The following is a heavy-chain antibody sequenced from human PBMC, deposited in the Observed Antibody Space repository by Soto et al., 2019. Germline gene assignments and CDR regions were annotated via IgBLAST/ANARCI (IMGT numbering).Heavy chain of an antibody. V-gene: IGHV5-51*01. J-gene: IGHJ6*02. CDR2: IYPGDSDT. CDR3: ARHPSIVVVPAAPRHYYGMDV. D-gene: IGHD2-2*01. Sequence: GESLKISCKGSGYSFTSYWIGWVRQMPGKGLEWMGIIYPGDSDTRYSPSFQGQVTISADKSISTAYLQWSSLKASDTAMYYCARHPSIVVVPAAPRHYYGMDVWGQATTVTVSS. CDR1: GYSFTSYW.